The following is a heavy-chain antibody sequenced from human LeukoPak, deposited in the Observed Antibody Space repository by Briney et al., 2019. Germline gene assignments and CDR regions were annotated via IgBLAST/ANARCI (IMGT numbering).Heavy chain of an antibody. CDR2: IYYSGST. J-gene: IGHJ6*03. CDR1: GGSLSSYY. Sequence: SETLSLTCTVSGGSLSSYYWSWIRQPPGKGLEWIGNIYYSGSTNYNPSLTSRVTISVDTSKNQFSLKLSSVTAADTAVYYCTRGSIAYYYMDVWGKGTTVTISS. D-gene: IGHD3-22*01. V-gene: IGHV4-59*01. CDR3: TRGSIAYYYMDV.